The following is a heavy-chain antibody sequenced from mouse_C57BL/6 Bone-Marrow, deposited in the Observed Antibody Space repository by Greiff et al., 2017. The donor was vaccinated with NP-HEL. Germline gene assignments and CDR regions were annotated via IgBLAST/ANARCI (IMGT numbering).Heavy chain of an antibody. D-gene: IGHD3-2*01. V-gene: IGHV5-6*02. CDR2: ISSGGSYT. CDR1: GFTFSSYG. J-gene: IGHJ4*01. CDR3: ASRDSSMDY. Sequence: EVMLVESGGDLVKPGGSLKLSCAASGFTFSSYGMSWVRQTPDKRLEWVATISSGGSYTYYPDSVKGRFTISRDNAKNTLYLQMSSLKSEDTAMYYCASRDSSMDYWGQGTSVTVSS.